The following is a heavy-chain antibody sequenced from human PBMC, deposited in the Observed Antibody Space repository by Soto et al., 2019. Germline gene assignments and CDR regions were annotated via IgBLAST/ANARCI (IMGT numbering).Heavy chain of an antibody. Sequence: SETLSLASTVYGGSLSSSSIYWAWIRQTPGKGLEWSGRIKYSGSGYDNPCHKSRVTISVDTSKNQFSLKLSSVTAADTAVYYWARMSGPIFLGSGRYYRYSYFGMDVCGRGRTVT. J-gene: IGHJ6*02. D-gene: IGHD3-10*01. V-gene: IGHV4-39*01. CDR3: ARMSGPIFLGSGRYYRYSYFGMDV. CDR1: GGSLSSSSIY. CDR2: IKYSGSG.